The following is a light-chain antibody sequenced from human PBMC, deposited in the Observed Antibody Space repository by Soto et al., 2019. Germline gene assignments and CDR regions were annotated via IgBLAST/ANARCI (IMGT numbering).Light chain of an antibody. CDR2: WAS. CDR1: QSVLYSSNNKNY. CDR3: QQYYSTPLT. V-gene: IGKV4-1*01. J-gene: IGKJ4*01. Sequence: DIVMTQSPDSPAVSLGERATINCKSSQSVLYSSNNKNYLAWYQQKPGQPPKLLIYWASTREFGFPDRFSGSGSGTDFNLTISSLQAEDVAVYYCQQYYSTPLTFGGGTKVEIK.